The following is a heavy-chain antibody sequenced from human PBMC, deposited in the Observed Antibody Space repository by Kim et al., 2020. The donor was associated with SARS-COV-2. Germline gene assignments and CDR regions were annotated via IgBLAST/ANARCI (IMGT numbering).Heavy chain of an antibody. D-gene: IGHD3-10*01. J-gene: IGHJ6*01. CDR1: GFTFSSYA. V-gene: IGHV3-30*04. CDR3: ARENSGSGSYNYYYYYG. Sequence: GGSLRLSCAASGFTFSSYAMHWVRQAPGKGLEWVAVISYDGSNKYYADSVKGRFTISRDNSKNTLYLQMNSLRAEDTAVYYCARENSGSGSYNYYYYYG. CDR2: ISYDGSNK.